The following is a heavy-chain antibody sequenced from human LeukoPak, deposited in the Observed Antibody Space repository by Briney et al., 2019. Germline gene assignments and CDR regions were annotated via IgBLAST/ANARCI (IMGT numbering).Heavy chain of an antibody. V-gene: IGHV1-3*01. D-gene: IGHD6-19*01. Sequence: GASVKVSCKASGYTFTIFAIHWVRQAPGQRLEWMGWINAGNGNTKFSQHFQGRVSITRDTSASTAYMELSYLRSEDTALYFCARSIVYSSDSDGGYYFDYWGQGTLVTVSS. J-gene: IGHJ4*02. CDR3: ARSIVYSSDSDGGYYFDY. CDR2: INAGNGNT. CDR1: GYTFTIFA.